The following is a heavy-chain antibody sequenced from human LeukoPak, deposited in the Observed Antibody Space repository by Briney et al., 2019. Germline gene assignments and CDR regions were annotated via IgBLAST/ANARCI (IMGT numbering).Heavy chain of an antibody. V-gene: IGHV6-1*01. CDR3: ARTTGHFDY. CDR2: TYHRSKWYS. J-gene: IGHJ4*02. CDR1: GDSISCNCAA. Sequence: SQTLSPTCAISGDSISCNCAAWNWIRQSPSRGLEWLGRTYHRSKWYSESAVSLKGRIIINPDTSKNQFSLQLNSVAPEDTAVYYGARTTGHFDYWGQGTLVTVSS. D-gene: IGHD2-8*02.